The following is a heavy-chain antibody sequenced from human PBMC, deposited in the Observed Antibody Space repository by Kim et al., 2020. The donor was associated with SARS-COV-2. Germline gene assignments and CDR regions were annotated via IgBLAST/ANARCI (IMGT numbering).Heavy chain of an antibody. CDR2: INPNSGDT. J-gene: IGHJ4*02. V-gene: IGHV1-2*02. CDR3: ARDREYSYDY. Sequence: ASVKVSCKTSGYTFTGYFMHWVRQAPGQGLEWMGWINPNSGDTSYAQKFQGTVIMTTATSISTAYMDLSRLRSDDTAVYYCARDREYSYDYWGQGTLVTVSS. CDR1: GYTFTGYF. D-gene: IGHD5-12*01.